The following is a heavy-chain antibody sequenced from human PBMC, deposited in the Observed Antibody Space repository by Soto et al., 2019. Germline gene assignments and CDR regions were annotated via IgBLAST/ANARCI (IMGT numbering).Heavy chain of an antibody. CDR2: LSGSGGIR. V-gene: IGHV3-23*01. Sequence: PGGSLRLSCAASGFTFSNYAMSWVRQAPGKGLEWVSSLSGSGGIRYHADSVKGRFTISRDNSKNTLYLQMNSLRAEDTAVYYCARDDSYDILTGCLDYWGQGTLVTVSS. D-gene: IGHD3-9*01. J-gene: IGHJ4*02. CDR3: ARDDSYDILTGCLDY. CDR1: GFTFSNYA.